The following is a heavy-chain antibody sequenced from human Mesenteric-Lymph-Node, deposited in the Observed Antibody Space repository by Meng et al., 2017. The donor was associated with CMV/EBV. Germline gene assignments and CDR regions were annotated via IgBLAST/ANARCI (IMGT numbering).Heavy chain of an antibody. Sequence: GGSLRLSCAASGFTFSTYWMHWVRQAPGKGPVWVSRINGDGSSTTYADSVKGRFTISRDNAKNTLYLQMNGLRAEDTAVYYCARVYDYLWGTNYYYYYGMDVWGQGTTVTVSS. V-gene: IGHV3-74*01. D-gene: IGHD3-16*01. CDR2: INGDGSST. J-gene: IGHJ6*02. CDR3: ARVYDYLWGTNYYYYYGMDV. CDR1: GFTFSTYW.